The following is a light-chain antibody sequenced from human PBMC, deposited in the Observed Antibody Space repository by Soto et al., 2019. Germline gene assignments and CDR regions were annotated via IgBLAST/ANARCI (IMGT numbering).Light chain of an antibody. CDR3: QHSGRSPET. CDR1: QSVSSTS. CDR2: NAS. Sequence: EIVLTQSPGTLSLSPGERATLSCRASQSVSSTSLTWYLQKPGQAPRLLLYNASTWATGIPDTFSGSGSGTYFPLTISRLDPEDFAVYSCQHSGRSPETFGQGTKVEIK. J-gene: IGKJ1*01. V-gene: IGKV3-20*01.